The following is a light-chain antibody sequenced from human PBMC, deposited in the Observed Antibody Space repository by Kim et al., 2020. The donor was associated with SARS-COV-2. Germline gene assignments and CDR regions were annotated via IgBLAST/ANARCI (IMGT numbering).Light chain of an antibody. CDR1: KLGDKY. V-gene: IGLV3-1*01. CDR2: QDS. CDR3: QAWDSSTADVV. J-gene: IGLJ2*01. Sequence: SYELTQPPSVSVSPGQTASITCSGDKLGDKYACWYQQKPGQSPVLVIYQDSKRPSGIPERFSGSNSRNTATLTISGTQAMDEADYYCQAWDSSTADVVFGGGTQLTVL.